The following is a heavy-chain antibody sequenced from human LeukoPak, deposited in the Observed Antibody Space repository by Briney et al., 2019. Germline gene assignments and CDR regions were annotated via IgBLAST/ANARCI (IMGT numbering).Heavy chain of an antibody. Sequence: SETLSLTCTVSGGSISSDYWSWIRQPPGKALEWIGYIYYSGSTNYNPSLKSRVTISVDTSKNQFSLKLSSVTAADTAVYYCARGYSSSSFHEGYYYYYYYMDVWGKGTTVTVSS. J-gene: IGHJ6*03. D-gene: IGHD6-6*01. CDR1: GGSISSDY. CDR3: ARGYSSSSFHEGYYYYYYYMDV. V-gene: IGHV4-59*01. CDR2: IYYSGST.